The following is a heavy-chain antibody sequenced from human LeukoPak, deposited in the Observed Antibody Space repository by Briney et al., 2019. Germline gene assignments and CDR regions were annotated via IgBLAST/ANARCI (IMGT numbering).Heavy chain of an antibody. J-gene: IGHJ4*02. CDR1: GGTFSSYA. V-gene: IGHV1-69*04. CDR2: IIPILGIA. CDR3: ARDEVDHYFDY. D-gene: IGHD2-15*01. Sequence: ASVKVSCKASGGTFSSYAISWVRQAPGQGLEWMGRIIPILGIANYAQKFQGRVTITADKSTSTAYMELSSLRSEDTAVYYCARDEVDHYFDYWGQGTLVTVSS.